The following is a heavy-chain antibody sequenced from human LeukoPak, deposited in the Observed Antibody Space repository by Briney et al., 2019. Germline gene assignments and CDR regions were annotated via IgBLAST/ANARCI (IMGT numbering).Heavy chain of an antibody. CDR2: ISGSGGST. Sequence: GGSLRLSCAASGFTFSSYAMSWVRQAPGKGLEGVSAISGSGGSTYYADSVKGRFTISRDNSKNTLYLHMNSLRAEDTAVYYCTKGSNLGVPTPMDVWAKGTTVTVSS. CDR1: GFTFSSYA. J-gene: IGHJ6*03. V-gene: IGHV3-23*01. CDR3: TKGSNLGVPTPMDV. D-gene: IGHD2-2*01.